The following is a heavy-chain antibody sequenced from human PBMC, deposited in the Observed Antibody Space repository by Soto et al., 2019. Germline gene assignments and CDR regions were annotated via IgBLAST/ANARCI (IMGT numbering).Heavy chain of an antibody. J-gene: IGHJ6*02. CDR3: TSPVVPPAMGGSYFYGIDV. CDR2: IDSYGSST. CDR1: GFTFSRHW. Sequence: GGSLRLSCAASGFTFSRHWMHWVRQAPGKGLVWVSRIDSYGSSTHYADSVKGRFTISRDNAKNTLYLQMNSLRAEDTAVYYCTSPVVPPAMGGSYFYGIDVWGQGTTVTVS. D-gene: IGHD2-2*01. V-gene: IGHV3-74*01.